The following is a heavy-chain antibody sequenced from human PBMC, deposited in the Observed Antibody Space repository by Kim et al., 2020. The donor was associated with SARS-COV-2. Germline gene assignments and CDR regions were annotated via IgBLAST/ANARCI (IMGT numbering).Heavy chain of an antibody. CDR1: GFTFMRYG. CDR3: AKGTTRAWHPRFDY. D-gene: IGHD1-1*01. Sequence: GGSLRLSCGGSGFTFMRYGMHWVRQAPGKGLEWVADISFDGREKYYADSVRGRFTISRDDSKSALYLQMNSLRPGDSAVYYCAKGTTRAWHPRFDYWGQGALVTVSS. V-gene: IGHV3-30*18. CDR2: ISFDGREK. J-gene: IGHJ4*02.